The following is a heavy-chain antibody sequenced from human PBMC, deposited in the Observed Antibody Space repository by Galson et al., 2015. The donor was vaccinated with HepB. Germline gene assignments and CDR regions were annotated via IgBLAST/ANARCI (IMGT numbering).Heavy chain of an antibody. D-gene: IGHD6-6*01. CDR3: ARGVAVLYSSSPRYYYYGMDV. CDR1: GGTFSSYA. V-gene: IGHV1-69*13. J-gene: IGHJ6*02. CDR2: IIPISGTA. Sequence: SVKVSCKASGGTFSSYAISWVRQAPGQGLEWMGGIIPISGTANYAQKFQGRVTITADESTSTAYMELSSLRSEDTAVYYCARGVAVLYSSSPRYYYYGMDVWGQGTTVTVSS.